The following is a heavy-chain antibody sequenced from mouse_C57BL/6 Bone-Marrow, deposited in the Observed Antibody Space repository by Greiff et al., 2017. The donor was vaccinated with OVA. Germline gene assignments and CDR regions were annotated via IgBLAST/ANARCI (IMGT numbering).Heavy chain of an antibody. J-gene: IGHJ3*01. V-gene: IGHV14-2*01. Sequence: VHVKQSGAELVKPGASVKLSCTASGFNIKDYYMHWVKQRTEQGLEWIGRIDPEDGATKYAPKFQGKATITADTSSNTAYLQLSSLTSEDTAVDYCARTGDYYSNYVAYWGQGTLVTVSA. D-gene: IGHD2-5*01. CDR1: GFNIKDYY. CDR3: ARTGDYYSNYVAY. CDR2: IDPEDGAT.